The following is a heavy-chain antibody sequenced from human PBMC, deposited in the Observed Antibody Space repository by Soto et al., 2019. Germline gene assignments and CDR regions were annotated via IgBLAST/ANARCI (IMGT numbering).Heavy chain of an antibody. D-gene: IGHD3-10*01. V-gene: IGHV3-73*01. CDR1: GFTFSGSA. J-gene: IGHJ6*02. Sequence: PGGSRRLTCVASGFTFSGSAIHWVRQASGIGLEWVGRIRSKANSYATAYAASVKGRFTISRDDSKNTAYLQMNSLKTEDTAVYYCTRRWSMVRGSGMDVWGQGTTVTVSS. CDR3: TRRWSMVRGSGMDV. CDR2: IRSKANSYAT.